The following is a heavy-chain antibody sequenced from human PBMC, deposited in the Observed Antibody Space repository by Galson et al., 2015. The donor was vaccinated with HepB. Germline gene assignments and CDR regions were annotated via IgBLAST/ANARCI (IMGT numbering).Heavy chain of an antibody. J-gene: IGHJ6*02. Sequence: ETLSLTCTVSGGSISSSSYYWGWIRQPPGKGLEWIGSIYYSGSTYYNPSLKSRVTISVDTSKNQFSLKLSSVTAADTAVYYCASRPITMVRGVIIPYYYGMDVWGQGTTVTVSS. CDR2: IYYSGST. V-gene: IGHV4-39*01. CDR1: GGSISSSSYY. CDR3: ASRPITMVRGVIIPYYYGMDV. D-gene: IGHD3-10*01.